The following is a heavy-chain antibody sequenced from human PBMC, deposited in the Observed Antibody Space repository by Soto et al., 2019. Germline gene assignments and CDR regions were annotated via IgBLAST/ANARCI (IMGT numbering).Heavy chain of an antibody. V-gene: IGHV1-3*01. D-gene: IGHD6-6*01. CDR2: INAGNGNT. CDR3: ARDLQLVLGY. Sequence: QVQLVQSGAEVKKPGASVKVSCKASGYTFTSYAMHWVRQAPGQRLEWMGWINAGNGNTKYSQKLQGRVTITRDTSASTAYMELSSLRSEDTAVYYCARDLQLVLGYWGQGTLVTVSS. J-gene: IGHJ4*02. CDR1: GYTFTSYA.